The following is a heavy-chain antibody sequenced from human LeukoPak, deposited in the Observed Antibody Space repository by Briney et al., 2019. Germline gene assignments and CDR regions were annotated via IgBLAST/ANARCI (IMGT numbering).Heavy chain of an antibody. CDR3: TTDCSSTSCYGDGAFDI. CDR1: GFTFSKAW. D-gene: IGHD2-2*01. Sequence: GGSLRLSCAGSGFTFSKAWMSRVRQAPGKGLEWIGRIKKKTDGGTTDYAAPVKGRFTISRDDSKNTLYLQMNSLKIEDTAVYYCTTDCSSTSCYGDGAFDIWGQGTMVTVSS. CDR2: IKKKTDGGTT. V-gene: IGHV3-15*01. J-gene: IGHJ3*02.